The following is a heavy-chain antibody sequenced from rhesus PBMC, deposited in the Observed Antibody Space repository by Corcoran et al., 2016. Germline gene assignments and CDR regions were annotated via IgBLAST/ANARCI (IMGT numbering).Heavy chain of an antibody. CDR2: INSGGGST. D-gene: IGHD1-1*01. Sequence: EVQLVETGGGLVQPGGSLKLSCAASGFTFSSYGMSWVRQAPGKGLEWVSAINSGGGSTYYADSVKGRFTISIDNSKNTLSLQMNSLRAEDTAVYYCAKYRFDYWGQGVLVTVSS. J-gene: IGHJ4*01. V-gene: IGHV3S5*01. CDR3: AKYRFDY. CDR1: GFTFSSYG.